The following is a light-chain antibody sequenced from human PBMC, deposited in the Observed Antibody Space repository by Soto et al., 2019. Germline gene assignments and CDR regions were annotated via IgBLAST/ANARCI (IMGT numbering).Light chain of an antibody. J-gene: IGKJ2*01. CDR2: GAS. Sequence: EIVLTQSPGTLSFSPGERATLSCRARQSVSSSYLAWYQQKPGQAPRLLIYGASYRATGIPDRFSGRVSGTDFTLTISRLEPEDFAVYYCQQYDDSLSSFTFGQGTNLQIK. V-gene: IGKV3-20*01. CDR1: QSVSSSY. CDR3: QQYDDSLSSFT.